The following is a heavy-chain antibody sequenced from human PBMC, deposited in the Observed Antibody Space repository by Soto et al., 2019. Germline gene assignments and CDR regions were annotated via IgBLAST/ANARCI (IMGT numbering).Heavy chain of an antibody. Sequence: ASVKVSCKASGGTFSSYAISWVRQVPGQGLEWMGGIIPIFGTANYAQKFQGRVTITADESTSTAYMELSSLRSEDTAVYYCASRSSWPGLYYFDYWGQGTLVTVSS. V-gene: IGHV1-69*13. CDR3: ASRSSWPGLYYFDY. J-gene: IGHJ4*02. CDR1: GGTFSSYA. CDR2: IIPIFGTA. D-gene: IGHD6-13*01.